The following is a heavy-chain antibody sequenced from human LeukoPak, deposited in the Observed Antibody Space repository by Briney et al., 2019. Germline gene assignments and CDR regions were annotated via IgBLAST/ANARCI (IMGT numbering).Heavy chain of an antibody. D-gene: IGHD5-12*01. CDR2: ISAYNGNT. J-gene: IGHJ6*04. CDR3: ARDGTDIVEEEAYYHYGMDV. CDR1: GYTFTSYG. V-gene: IGHV1-18*04. Sequence: ASVKVSCKASGYTFTSYGISWVRQAPGQGLEWMGWISAYNGNTNYAQKLQGRVTMTTDTSTSTAYMELRSLRSDDTAVYYCARDGTDIVEEEAYYHYGMDVWGKGTTVTVSS.